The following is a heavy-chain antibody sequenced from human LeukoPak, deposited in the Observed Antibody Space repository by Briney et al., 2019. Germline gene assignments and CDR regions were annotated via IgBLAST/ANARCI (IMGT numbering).Heavy chain of an antibody. J-gene: IGHJ5*02. CDR1: GGSISSYY. Sequence: SETLFLTCTVSGGSISSYYWSWIRQPAGKGLEWIGRIYTSGSTNYNPSLKSRVTMSVDTSKNQFSLKLSSVTAADTAVYYCARDAYYDFWSGYSHNWFDPWGQGTLVTVSS. V-gene: IGHV4-4*07. CDR3: ARDAYYDFWSGYSHNWFDP. CDR2: IYTSGST. D-gene: IGHD3-3*01.